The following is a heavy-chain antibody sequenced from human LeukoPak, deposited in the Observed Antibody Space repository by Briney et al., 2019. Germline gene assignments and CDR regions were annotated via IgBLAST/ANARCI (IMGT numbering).Heavy chain of an antibody. J-gene: IGHJ3*02. CDR1: GYTFTSYG. Sequence: GASVKVSCKASGYTFTSYGISWVRQAPGQGLEWMGWISAYNGNTNYAQKLQGRVTMTTDTSTSTAYMELRSLRSDDTAVYYCARDRRGYSYGRPLDAFDIWGQGTMVTVSS. V-gene: IGHV1-18*01. D-gene: IGHD5-18*01. CDR2: ISAYNGNT. CDR3: ARDRRGYSYGRPLDAFDI.